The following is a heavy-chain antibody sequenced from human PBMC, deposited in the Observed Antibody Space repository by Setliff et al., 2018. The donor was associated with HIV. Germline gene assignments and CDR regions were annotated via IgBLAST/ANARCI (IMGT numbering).Heavy chain of an antibody. D-gene: IGHD3-3*01. J-gene: IGHJ4*02. Sequence: GESLRLSCAASGFTFSSYWMHWVRQAPGKGLMWVSRIKGDGSSTSYADSVKGRFTISRDNAKNTLYLQMNSLRAEDTAVYYCARPDFWSGHYNYWGQGTLVTVSS. V-gene: IGHV3-74*01. CDR2: IKGDGSST. CDR1: GFTFSSYW. CDR3: ARPDFWSGHYNY.